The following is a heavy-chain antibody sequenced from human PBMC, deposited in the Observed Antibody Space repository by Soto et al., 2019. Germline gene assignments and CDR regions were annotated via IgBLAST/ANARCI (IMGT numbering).Heavy chain of an antibody. Sequence: QVQLQESGPGLVKPSQTLSLTCTVSGGSISSGGYYWSWIRQHPGKGLEWIGYIYYSGSTYYNASLKRRVTISVDTSKNQFSLKLSSVTAADTAVYYCASLPYGSGIHYFDYWGQGTLVTVSS. CDR3: ASLPYGSGIHYFDY. D-gene: IGHD3-10*01. V-gene: IGHV4-31*03. CDR1: GGSISSGGYY. CDR2: IYYSGST. J-gene: IGHJ4*02.